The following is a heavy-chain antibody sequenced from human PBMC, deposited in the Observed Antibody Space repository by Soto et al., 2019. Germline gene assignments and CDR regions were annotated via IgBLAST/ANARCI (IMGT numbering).Heavy chain of an antibody. D-gene: IGHD3-22*01. CDR1: GFTVSSNY. CDR2: IYSGGST. J-gene: IGHJ4*02. V-gene: IGHV3-66*01. CDR3: ARDRALYYYDSSGYYDY. Sequence: EVQLVESGGGLVQPGGSLRLSCAASGFTVSSNYMSWVRQAPGKGLEWVSVIYSGGSTYYADSVKGRFTISRDNSKNTLYLQMNSLRAEDTTVYYCARDRALYYYDSSGYYDYWGQGTLVTVSS.